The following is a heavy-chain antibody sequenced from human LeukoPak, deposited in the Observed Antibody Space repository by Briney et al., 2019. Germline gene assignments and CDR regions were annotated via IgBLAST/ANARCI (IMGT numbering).Heavy chain of an antibody. CDR1: GGSISNYY. Sequence: SETLSLTCTVSGGSISNYYWSWIRQPPGKGLEWIGYIYYSGSTNYNPSLKSRVTISVDTSKNQFSLKVSSVTAADTAVYYCAKSPRGDVVVPPATPDYWGQGTLVTVSS. CDR3: AKSPRGDVVVPPATPDY. J-gene: IGHJ4*02. V-gene: IGHV4-59*08. D-gene: IGHD2-2*01. CDR2: IYYSGST.